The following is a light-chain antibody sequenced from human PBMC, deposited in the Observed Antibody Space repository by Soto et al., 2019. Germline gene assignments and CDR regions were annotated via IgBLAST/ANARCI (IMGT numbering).Light chain of an antibody. CDR2: EVS. Sequence: QSALTQPPSASGSPGQSVTISCTGTSSDVGGYHYVSWYQQHPGKAPKLMIYEVSKRPSGVPDRFSGSKSGNTASLTVSGLQAEDEADYYCSSYAGSNLWVFGGGTKLTVL. CDR1: SSDVGGYHY. J-gene: IGLJ3*02. CDR3: SSYAGSNLWV. V-gene: IGLV2-8*01.